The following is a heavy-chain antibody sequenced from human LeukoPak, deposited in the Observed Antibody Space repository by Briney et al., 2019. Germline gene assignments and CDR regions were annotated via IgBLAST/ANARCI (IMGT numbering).Heavy chain of an antibody. D-gene: IGHD6-19*01. Sequence: SETLSLTCAVYGGSFSGYYWSWIRQPPGKGLEWIGEINHSGSTNYNPSLKSRVTISVDTSKNQFSLKLSSVTAADTAVYYCARAAYSSGWYRFDYWGQGTLVTVSS. J-gene: IGHJ4*02. CDR3: ARAAYSSGWYRFDY. V-gene: IGHV4-34*01. CDR1: GGSFSGYY. CDR2: INHSGST.